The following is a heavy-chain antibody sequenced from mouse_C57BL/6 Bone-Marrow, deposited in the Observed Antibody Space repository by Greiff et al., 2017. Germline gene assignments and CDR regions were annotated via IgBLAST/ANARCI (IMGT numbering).Heavy chain of an antibody. V-gene: IGHV1-72*01. J-gene: IGHJ4*01. Sequence: QVQLQQPRAELVKPGASVKLSCKASGYTFTSYWMHWVKQRPGRGLEWIGRIDPNSGGTKYNEKFKSKATLTVDKPSSTAYMQLSSLTSEDSAVYYCARDSRAQVYYYAMDYWGQGTSVTVSS. CDR2: IDPNSGGT. CDR1: GYTFTSYW. CDR3: ARDSRAQVYYYAMDY. D-gene: IGHD3-2*02.